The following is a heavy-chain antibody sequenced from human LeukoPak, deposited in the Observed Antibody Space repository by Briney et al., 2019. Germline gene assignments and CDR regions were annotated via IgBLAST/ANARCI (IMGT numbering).Heavy chain of an antibody. CDR3: ARAYDSSGYYSGY. CDR2: IYPGDSDT. D-gene: IGHD3-22*01. CDR1: GYSFASYW. Sequence: GESLKISCKGSGYSFASYWIGWVRQIPGKGLEWMGIIYPGDSDTRYSPSFQGQVTISADKSISTAYLQWSSLKASDTAMYYCARAYDSSGYYSGYWGQGTLVTVSS. V-gene: IGHV5-51*01. J-gene: IGHJ4*02.